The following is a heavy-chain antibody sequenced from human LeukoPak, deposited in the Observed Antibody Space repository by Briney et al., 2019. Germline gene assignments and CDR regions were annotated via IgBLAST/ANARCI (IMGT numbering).Heavy chain of an antibody. J-gene: IGHJ1*01. CDR3: ARGQGGH. D-gene: IGHD3-16*01. Sequence: ASVKVSCKASGYTFTSYDINWVRQATGQGLEWMGWMDPNSGYSGYAQKFQGRVTVTWNTSISTAYMELSSLRSEDTAVYYCARGQGGHWGQGTLVTVSS. CDR1: GYTFTSYD. V-gene: IGHV1-8*03. CDR2: MDPNSGYS.